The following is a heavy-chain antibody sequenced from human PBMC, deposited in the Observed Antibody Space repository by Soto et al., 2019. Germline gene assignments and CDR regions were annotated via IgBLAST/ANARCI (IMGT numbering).Heavy chain of an antibody. J-gene: IGHJ6*02. D-gene: IGHD5-12*01. CDR3: VRMGFSGGGYISYYYYGMDI. Sequence: GEFLKISCKGSGYSFTKYWIGWVRQMPGKGLEWMAIIYPDESDTRYSPSFQGQVTISADNSISTAYLQWSSLKASDTAMYYCVRMGFSGGGYISYYYYGMDIWGQGTTVNVSS. CDR1: GYSFTKYW. V-gene: IGHV5-51*01. CDR2: IYPDESDT.